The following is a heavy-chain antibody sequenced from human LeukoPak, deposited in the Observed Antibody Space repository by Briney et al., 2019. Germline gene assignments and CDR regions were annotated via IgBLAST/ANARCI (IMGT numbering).Heavy chain of an antibody. CDR2: INPNSGGT. Sequence: ASVKVSCKASGYTFTGYYMHWVRQAPGQGLEWMGRINPNSGGTNYAQKFQGRVTMTRDTSISTAYMELSRLRSDDMAVYYCARMGGVVVAFDDAFDIWGQGTMVTVSS. CDR1: GYTFTGYY. V-gene: IGHV1-2*06. J-gene: IGHJ3*02. D-gene: IGHD2-15*01. CDR3: ARMGGVVVAFDDAFDI.